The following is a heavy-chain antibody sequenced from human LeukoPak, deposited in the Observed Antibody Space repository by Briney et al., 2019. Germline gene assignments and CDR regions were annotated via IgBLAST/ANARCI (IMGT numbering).Heavy chain of an antibody. D-gene: IGHD3-9*01. V-gene: IGHV3-23*01. CDR2: IPCSGGNT. Sequence: PWASPRLSCAGSRITLCKYSLSLGRPAPREGLGLVSAIPCSGGNTYYADSVKGRFTISRDNSKNTVFLQMNSLRAEDTAVYYCAKWGDYDVLTGYYVSDYWGQGTLVTVSS. CDR1: RITLCKYS. CDR3: AKWGDYDVLTGYYVSDY. J-gene: IGHJ4*02.